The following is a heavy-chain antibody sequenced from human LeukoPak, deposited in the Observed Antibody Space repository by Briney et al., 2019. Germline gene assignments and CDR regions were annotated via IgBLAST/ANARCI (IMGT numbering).Heavy chain of an antibody. D-gene: IGHD6-19*01. CDR2: INPNSGGT. V-gene: IGHV1-2*02. J-gene: IGHJ3*02. CDR1: GYTFTGYY. Sequence: ASVKVSCKASGYTFTGYYMHWVRQAPGQGLEWMGWINPNSGGTNYAQKFQGRVTMTRDTSISTAYMELSRLRSDDTAVYYCARDVGIAVAGSSGNDAFDIWGQGTMVTVSS. CDR3: ARDVGIAVAGSSGNDAFDI.